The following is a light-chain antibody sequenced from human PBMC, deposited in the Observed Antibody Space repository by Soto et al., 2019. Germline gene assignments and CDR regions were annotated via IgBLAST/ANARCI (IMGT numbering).Light chain of an antibody. V-gene: IGKV3-20*01. CDR3: QHYATSPPGYT. CDR2: GAS. Sequence: EIVLTQSPGTLSLSPGERATLSCRASQSVSSSYLAWYQQKPGQAPRVLIYGASSRATGIPDSFSGSGSGTYFTLTISRLEPEDFAVYCGQHYATSPPGYTFGQGTKLEIK. J-gene: IGKJ2*01. CDR1: QSVSSSY.